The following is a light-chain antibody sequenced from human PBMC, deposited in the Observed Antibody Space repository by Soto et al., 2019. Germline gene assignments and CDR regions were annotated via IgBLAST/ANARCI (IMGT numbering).Light chain of an antibody. Sequence: DIQMTQSPSSLSASVGDRVTITCRASQVIGNYLAWYQQKPGKVPKLLIYGAYTLQSGVPSRFSGSGSGTDFTLTISSLQPEDFATYYCQQSYSTPRTFGQGTKVDIK. V-gene: IGKV1-27*01. CDR2: GAY. CDR1: QVIGNY. CDR3: QQSYSTPRT. J-gene: IGKJ1*01.